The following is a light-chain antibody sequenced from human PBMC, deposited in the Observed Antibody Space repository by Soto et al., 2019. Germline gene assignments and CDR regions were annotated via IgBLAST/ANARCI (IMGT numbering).Light chain of an antibody. J-gene: IGLJ1*01. V-gene: IGLV1-40*01. CDR2: GNS. Sequence: QSVLTQPPSVSGAQGQRVTISCTGSSSNIGAGFDVHWYQQLPGTAPKLLVYGNSNRPSGVPDRFSGSKSGNSASLAVTGLQAEDEADYYCQSYDSSLSAYVFGTGTKLTVL. CDR1: SSNIGAGFD. CDR3: QSYDSSLSAYV.